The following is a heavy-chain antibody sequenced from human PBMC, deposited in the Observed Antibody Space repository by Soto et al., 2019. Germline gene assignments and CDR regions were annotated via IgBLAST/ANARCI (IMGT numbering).Heavy chain of an antibody. CDR1: GLTFTNAW. V-gene: IGHV3-15*07. D-gene: IGHD1-26*01. CDR3: TTDLRWEFNFDY. J-gene: IGHJ4*02. CDR2: LRGETDGETA. Sequence: EVQLVESGGGLVEPGESLRLSCVVSGLTFTNAWMNWVRQAPGKGLEWVGRLRGETDGETADYAAPLKGRFTISRDESRNTLYLQMKSLKTEDTAVYSCTTDLRWEFNFDYWGQGTLVTVSS.